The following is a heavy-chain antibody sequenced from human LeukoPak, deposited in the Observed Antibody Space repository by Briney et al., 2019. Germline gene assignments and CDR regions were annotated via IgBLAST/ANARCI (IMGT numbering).Heavy chain of an antibody. Sequence: SETLSLTCTVSGGSISSSSYYWGWIRQPPGTGLEWIGSIYYSGSTNYNPSLKSRVTISVDTSKNQFSLKLSSVTAADTAVYYCARSRPIWSGYYLGADSFDPWGQGTLVTVSS. CDR1: GGSISSSSYY. CDR3: ARSRPIWSGYYLGADSFDP. D-gene: IGHD3-3*01. CDR2: IYYSGST. V-gene: IGHV4-39*07. J-gene: IGHJ5*02.